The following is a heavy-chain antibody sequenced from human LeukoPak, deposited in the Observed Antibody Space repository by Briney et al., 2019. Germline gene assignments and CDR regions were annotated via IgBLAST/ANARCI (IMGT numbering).Heavy chain of an antibody. CDR3: ARDQKDIVVVPAAIASKYFYYYMDV. J-gene: IGHJ6*03. Sequence: SETLSLTCTVSGGSISSSSYYWGWIRQPPGKGLEWIGSIYYSGSTYYNPSLKSRVTISVDTSKNQFSLKLSSVTAADTAVYYCARDQKDIVVVPAAIASKYFYYYMDVWGKGTTVTVSS. CDR1: GGSISSSSYY. D-gene: IGHD2-2*01. CDR2: IYYSGST. V-gene: IGHV4-39*02.